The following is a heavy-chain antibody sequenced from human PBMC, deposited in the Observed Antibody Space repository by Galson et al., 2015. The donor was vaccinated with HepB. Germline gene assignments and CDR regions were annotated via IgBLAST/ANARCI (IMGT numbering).Heavy chain of an antibody. Sequence: SLRLSCAASGFTFSSYGMHWVRQAPGKGLEWVAVISYDGSNKYYADSVKGRFTISRDNSKNTLYLQMNSLRAEDTAVYYCAKDRVDIVLMVYAGGYFDYWGQGTLVTVSS. V-gene: IGHV3-30*18. D-gene: IGHD2-8*01. CDR3: AKDRVDIVLMVYAGGYFDY. J-gene: IGHJ4*02. CDR1: GFTFSSYG. CDR2: ISYDGSNK.